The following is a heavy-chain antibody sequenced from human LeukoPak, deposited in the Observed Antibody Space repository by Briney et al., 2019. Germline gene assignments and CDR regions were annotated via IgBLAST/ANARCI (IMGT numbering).Heavy chain of an antibody. CDR2: IKQDGSEK. V-gene: IGHV3-7*01. J-gene: IGHJ4*02. CDR1: GFTFSSYW. CDR3: ARDGASITMIVVVITTPPDY. Sequence: GGSLRLSCAASGFTFSSYWMSWVRQAPGKGLEWVANIKQDGSEKYYVDSVKGRFTISRDNAKNSLYLQMNSLRAEDTAAYYCARDGASITMIVVVITTPPDYWGQGTLVTVSS. D-gene: IGHD3-22*01.